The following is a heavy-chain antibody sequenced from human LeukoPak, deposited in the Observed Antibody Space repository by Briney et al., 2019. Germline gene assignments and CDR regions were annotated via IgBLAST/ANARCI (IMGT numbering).Heavy chain of an antibody. CDR2: IIPIFGTA. CDR3: ARNDYDFWSGPLQDYYYYMDV. CDR1: GGTFSSYA. J-gene: IGHJ6*03. V-gene: IGHV1-69*13. Sequence: SVKVSCKASGGTFSSYAISWVRQAPGQGLEWMGGIIPIFGTANYAQKFQGRVTITADESTSTAYLELSSLRSEDTAVYYCARNDYDFWSGPLQDYYYYMDVWGKGTTVTVSS. D-gene: IGHD3-3*01.